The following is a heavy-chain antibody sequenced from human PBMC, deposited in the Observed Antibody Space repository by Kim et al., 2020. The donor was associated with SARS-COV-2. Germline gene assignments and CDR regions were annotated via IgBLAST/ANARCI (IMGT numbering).Heavy chain of an antibody. V-gene: IGHV3-53*01. D-gene: IGHD1-1*01. J-gene: IGHJ4*02. CDR1: GFPVSTNY. CDR2: IYSGGET. Sequence: GGSLRLSCEVSGFPVSTNYMAWVRQAPGKGPEWVSVIYSGGETYYRDSVKGRFTISRDKSKNTLYLQMNNVKAEDTAVYYCARLRILIRNLERYFVSWGQGTLVGVSS. CDR3: ARLRILIRNLERYFVS.